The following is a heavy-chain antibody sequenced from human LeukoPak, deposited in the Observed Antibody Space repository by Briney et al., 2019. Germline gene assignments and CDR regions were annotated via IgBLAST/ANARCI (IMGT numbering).Heavy chain of an antibody. CDR1: GGSISSSSYY. V-gene: IGHV4-61*02. CDR3: ARGYYYDSSGNDAFDI. CDR2: IYTSGST. D-gene: IGHD3-22*01. Sequence: SETLSLTCTVSGGSISSSSYYWGWIRQPAGKGLEWIGRIYTSGSTNYNPSLKSRVTISVDTSKNQFSLKLSSVTAADTAVYYCARGYYYDSSGNDAFDIWGQGTMVTVSS. J-gene: IGHJ3*02.